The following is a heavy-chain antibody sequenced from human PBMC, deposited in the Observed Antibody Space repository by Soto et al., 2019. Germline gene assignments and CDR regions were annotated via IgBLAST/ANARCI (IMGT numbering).Heavy chain of an antibody. CDR2: IGNSGGST. J-gene: IGHJ6*02. D-gene: IGHD2-2*01. CDR1: GFTFSSYA. Sequence: GGSLRLSCAATGFTFSSYAMSWVRQGPGKGLEWVSSIGNSGGSTFYADSVKGRFTISRDNSENTLYLQMNSLRAEDTAVYYCAKYRTVVVPAPKDVWGQGTTVTVSS. CDR3: AKYRTVVVPAPKDV. V-gene: IGHV3-23*01.